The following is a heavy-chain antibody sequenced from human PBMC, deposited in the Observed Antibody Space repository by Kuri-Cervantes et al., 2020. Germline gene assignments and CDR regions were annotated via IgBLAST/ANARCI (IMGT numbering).Heavy chain of an antibody. Sequence: ESLKISCTVSGASIGTYYWSWIRQPPGKGLEWIGTTYDGGRIFYNPSLKSRVTISVDMSKNQFSLRLTSVTAADTALYYCATYIGGEGGRGYWGQGTLVTVSS. J-gene: IGHJ4*02. CDR1: GASIGTYY. V-gene: IGHV4-59*04. CDR3: ATYIGGEGGRGY. D-gene: IGHD3-16*01. CDR2: TYDGGRI.